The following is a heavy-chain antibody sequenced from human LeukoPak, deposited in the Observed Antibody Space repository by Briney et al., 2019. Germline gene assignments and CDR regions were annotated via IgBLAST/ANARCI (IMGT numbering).Heavy chain of an antibody. V-gene: IGHV3-53*01. D-gene: IGHD2-2*01. J-gene: IGHJ3*02. CDR3: ARGCYCTSTTCYAGGNDAFDI. CDR2: IYSGGSA. Sequence: PGGSLRLSCAASGFTVRDNYMTWVCQTPGKGLEWVSVIYSGGSAYYADSVKGRFTISRDNSENKLFLQMDSLRVEDTAVYYCARGCYCTSTTCYAGGNDAFDIWGQGTMVTVSS. CDR1: GFTVRDNY.